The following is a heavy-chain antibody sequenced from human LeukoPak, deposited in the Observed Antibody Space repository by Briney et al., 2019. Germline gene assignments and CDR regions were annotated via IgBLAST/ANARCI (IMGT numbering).Heavy chain of an antibody. CDR1: GFTFSYYY. CDR3: ARHVYSSGWGAFDI. CDR2: ISRSATYL. D-gene: IGHD6-19*01. J-gene: IGHJ3*02. V-gene: IGHV3-11*04. Sequence: PGGSLRLSCAASGFTFSYYYMSWIRQAPGKGLEWVSSISRSATYLYYADSLQGRFTVSRDDAKSSLYLQMNSLSAEDTAVYYCARHVYSSGWGAFDIWGQGTMVTVSS.